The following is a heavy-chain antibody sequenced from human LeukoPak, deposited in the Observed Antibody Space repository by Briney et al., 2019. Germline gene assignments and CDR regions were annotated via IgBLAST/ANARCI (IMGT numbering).Heavy chain of an antibody. V-gene: IGHV4-30-2*01. Sequence: SETLSLTCAVSGGSISSGGYSWSWIRQPPGKGLEWIGYIYHSGSTYYNPSLKSRVTISVDRSKNQFSLKLSSVTAADTAVYYCQSRFLEWLLDYWGQGTLVTVSS. D-gene: IGHD3-3*01. J-gene: IGHJ4*02. CDR2: IYHSGST. CDR1: GGSISSGGYS. CDR3: QSRFLEWLLDY.